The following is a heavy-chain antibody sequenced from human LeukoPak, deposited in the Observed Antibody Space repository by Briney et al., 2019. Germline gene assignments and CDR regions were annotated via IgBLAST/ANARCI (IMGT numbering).Heavy chain of an antibody. CDR3: AKDSFALELRNWFDP. J-gene: IGHJ5*02. Sequence: PGGPLRLSCAASGFTFSTYAMSWVRQAPGKGLEWVSAISGSGGTTYYADSVKGRFTISRDNSKNTLYLQINSLRAEDTAVYYCAKDSFALELRNWFDPWGQGTLVTVSS. V-gene: IGHV3-23*01. CDR1: GFTFSTYA. CDR2: ISGSGGTT. D-gene: IGHD1-7*01.